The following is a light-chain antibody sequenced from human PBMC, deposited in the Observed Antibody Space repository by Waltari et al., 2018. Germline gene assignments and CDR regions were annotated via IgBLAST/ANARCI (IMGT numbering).Light chain of an antibody. CDR2: DAS. V-gene: IGKV3-11*01. Sequence: EIVLTQSPATLSLSPGERATLSCRASQSVSSYLAWYQQKPGQAPRLLIYDASNRVTGIPARFSGSGSGTDFTLTISSLDPEDFAVYYCQQRSIWPVTFGGVTKVEIK. CDR3: QQRSIWPVT. CDR1: QSVSSY. J-gene: IGKJ4*01.